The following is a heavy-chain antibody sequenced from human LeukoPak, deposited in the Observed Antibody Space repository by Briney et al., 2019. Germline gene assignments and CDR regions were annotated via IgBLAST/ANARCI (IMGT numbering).Heavy chain of an antibody. CDR1: GFTFSSHW. Sequence: GGSLRLSCAASGFTFSSHWMHGVRQDPGKGLVWVSRLNPDGGGTTYADSVKGRFTISRDNAKSTLYLQMNSLQAEDTALYYCARGRFRDGYNPDYWGQGTLVTVSS. CDR2: LNPDGGGT. V-gene: IGHV3-74*03. J-gene: IGHJ4*02. CDR3: ARGRFRDGYNPDY. D-gene: IGHD5-24*01.